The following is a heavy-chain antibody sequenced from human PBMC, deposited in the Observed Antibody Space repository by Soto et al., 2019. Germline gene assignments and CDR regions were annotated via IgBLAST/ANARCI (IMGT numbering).Heavy chain of an antibody. V-gene: IGHV4-59*12. Sequence: SETLSLTCTVSGGSISSYYWSWIRQPPGKGLEWIGYIYYSGSTNYNPSLKSRVTISVDTSKNQFSLKLSSVTAADTAVYYCARGGGPLLPHRTASDYRGKGTLLTVSS. CDR2: IYYSGST. CDR1: GGSISSYY. CDR3: ARGGGPLLPHRTASDY. J-gene: IGHJ4*02. D-gene: IGHD1-26*01.